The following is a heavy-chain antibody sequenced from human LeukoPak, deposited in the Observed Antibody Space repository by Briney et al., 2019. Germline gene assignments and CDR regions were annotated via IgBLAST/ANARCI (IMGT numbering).Heavy chain of an antibody. CDR2: IISIFGTA. D-gene: IGHD2-15*01. V-gene: IGHV1-69*13. J-gene: IGHJ4*02. Sequence: SVKVSCKASGYTFTSYGINWVRQAPGQGLEWMGGIISIFGTANYAQKFQGRVTITADESTSTAYMELSSLRSDDTAVYYCAIGTIVVVVAARGFDYWGQGTRVAVSS. CDR3: AIGTIVVVVAARGFDY. CDR1: GYTFTSYG.